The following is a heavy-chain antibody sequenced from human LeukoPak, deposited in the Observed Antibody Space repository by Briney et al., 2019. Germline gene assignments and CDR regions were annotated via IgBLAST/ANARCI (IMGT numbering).Heavy chain of an antibody. CDR3: ARAYKDRSLAGKKEFFQH. V-gene: IGHV3-9*01. CDR1: GFTFDNYA. Sequence: GGSLRLSCAASGFTFDNYAMNWVRRVPGKGLEWISLISWNSGTIGYADSVKGRFTISRDNANNFLYLQMNSLRAEDTALYYCARAYKDRSLAGKKEFFQHWGQGTLVTVSS. J-gene: IGHJ1*01. D-gene: IGHD6-19*01. CDR2: ISWNSGTI.